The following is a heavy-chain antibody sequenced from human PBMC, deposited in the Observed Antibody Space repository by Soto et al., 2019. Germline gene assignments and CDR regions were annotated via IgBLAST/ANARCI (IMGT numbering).Heavy chain of an antibody. Sequence: PWGSLRLSCSASGFTFSSYAMSWVRQAPGKGLEWVSAISGSGGSTYYADSVKGRFTISRDNSKNTLYLQMNSLRAEDTAVYYCARAENYDFWSGYLPFDYWGQGTLVTVSS. V-gene: IGHV3-23*01. CDR3: ARAENYDFWSGYLPFDY. J-gene: IGHJ4*02. CDR2: ISGSGGST. CDR1: GFTFSSYA. D-gene: IGHD3-3*01.